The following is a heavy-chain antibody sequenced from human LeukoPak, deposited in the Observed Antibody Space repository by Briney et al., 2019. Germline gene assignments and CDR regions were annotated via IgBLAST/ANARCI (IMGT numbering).Heavy chain of an antibody. CDR3: ARPPLGDYYDSSGYYD. V-gene: IGHV4-34*01. D-gene: IGHD3-22*01. J-gene: IGHJ4*02. Sequence: SETLSLTCAVYGGSFSGYYWSWLRQPPGKGLEWIGEINHSGSTNYNPSLKSRVTISVDTSKNQFSLKLSSVTAADTAVYYCARPPLGDYYDSSGYYDWGQGTLVTVSS. CDR1: GGSFSGYY. CDR2: INHSGST.